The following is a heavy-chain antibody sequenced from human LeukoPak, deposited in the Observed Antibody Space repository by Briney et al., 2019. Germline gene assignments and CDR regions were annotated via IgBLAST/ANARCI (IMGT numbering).Heavy chain of an antibody. V-gene: IGHV4-34*01. CDR1: GGSFSGYY. CDR2: INHSGST. D-gene: IGHD3-10*01. Sequence: SETLSLTCAVYGGSFSGYYWSWIRQPPGKGLEWIGEINHSGSTNYNPSLKSRVTISVDTSKNQFSLKLSSVTAADTAVYYCATRLYYYGSGSPPPWGQGTLVTVSS. CDR3: ATRLYYYGSGSPPP. J-gene: IGHJ5*02.